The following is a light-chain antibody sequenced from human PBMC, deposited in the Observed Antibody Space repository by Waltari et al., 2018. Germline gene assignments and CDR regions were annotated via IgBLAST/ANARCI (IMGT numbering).Light chain of an antibody. CDR3: QHYVRLPAT. CDR2: GAS. V-gene: IGKV3-20*01. J-gene: IGKJ1*01. CDR1: QSVSRA. Sequence: EIVLTQSPGSLSSSPGERVTLSCRASQSVSRAVAWYQQKPGQAPRLRIFGASNRATGIPDRFSGSGSETDFSLTISRLEPEDFAVYYCQHYVRLPATFGRGTKVEIK.